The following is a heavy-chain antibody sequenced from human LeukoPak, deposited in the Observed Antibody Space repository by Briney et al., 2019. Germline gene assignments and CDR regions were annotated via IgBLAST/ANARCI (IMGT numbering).Heavy chain of an antibody. D-gene: IGHD3-10*01. CDR2: FDPEDGET. V-gene: IGHV1-24*01. Sequence: ASVKVSCKVSGYTLNELSMHWVRQAPGKGLEWMGGFDPEDGETIYAQKFQGRVTMTEDTSTDTAYMELSSLRSEDTAVYYCATSGAMVRGALDYWGQGALVTVSS. CDR3: ATSGAMVRGALDY. CDR1: GYTLNELS. J-gene: IGHJ4*02.